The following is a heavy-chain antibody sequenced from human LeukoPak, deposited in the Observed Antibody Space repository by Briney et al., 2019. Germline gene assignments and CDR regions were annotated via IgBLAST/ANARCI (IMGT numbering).Heavy chain of an antibody. Sequence: ASVKVSCKASGYIFNRHAVNWVRQAPGQGLEWMGWINTNTGNPTYAQGFTGRFVFSLDTSVSTAYLQISSLKAEDTAVYYRARSNNDGDYLGVGFDYWGQGTLVTVSS. V-gene: IGHV7-4-1*02. J-gene: IGHJ4*02. CDR3: ARSNNDGDYLGVGFDY. CDR2: INTNTGNP. D-gene: IGHD4-17*01. CDR1: GYIFNRHA.